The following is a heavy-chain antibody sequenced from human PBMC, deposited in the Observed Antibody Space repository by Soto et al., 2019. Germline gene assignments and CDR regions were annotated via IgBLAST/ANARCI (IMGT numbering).Heavy chain of an antibody. J-gene: IGHJ4*02. Sequence: SETLSLTCTVSGSSITNYYWSWIRQPPGKGLEWIGYIYYSGSTNYNPSLKSRVTMSVDTSKNQFSLKLTSVTAADTAVYYCAIIAVATNFDSWGQGTLVTVS. D-gene: IGHD6-19*01. V-gene: IGHV4-59*08. CDR1: GSSITNYY. CDR2: IYYSGST. CDR3: AIIAVATNFDS.